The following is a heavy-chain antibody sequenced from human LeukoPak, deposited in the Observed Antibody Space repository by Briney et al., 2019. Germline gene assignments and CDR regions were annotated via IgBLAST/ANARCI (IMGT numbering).Heavy chain of an antibody. CDR1: GYSFTSFG. V-gene: IGHV7-4-1*02. CDR2: INTNTGNP. D-gene: IGHD6-13*01. Sequence: GASVKVSCKASGYSFTSFGMNWVRQAPGQGLEWLGWINTNTGNPTYGQGFTGRFVFSMDTSVSTAYLQISSLKAEDTAVYYCARSIGAAGYMDVWGKGTTVTVSS. J-gene: IGHJ6*03. CDR3: ARSIGAAGYMDV.